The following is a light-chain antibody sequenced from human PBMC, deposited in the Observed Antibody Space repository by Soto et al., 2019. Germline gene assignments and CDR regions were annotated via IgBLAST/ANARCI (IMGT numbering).Light chain of an antibody. CDR3: SSSAGIRIV. Sequence: QSALTQPPSASGSPGQSVAISCTGTSSDVGGYNYVSWYQQHPGKAPKLMIYEVSQRPSGVPDRFSGSKSGNTASLTVSGLQAEDEADYYCSSSAGIRIVFGNGNKVTVL. CDR2: EVS. CDR1: SSDVGGYNY. J-gene: IGLJ1*01. V-gene: IGLV2-8*01.